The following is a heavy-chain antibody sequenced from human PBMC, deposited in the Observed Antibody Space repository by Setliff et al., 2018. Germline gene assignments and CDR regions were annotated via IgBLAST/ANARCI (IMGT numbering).Heavy chain of an antibody. J-gene: IGHJ4*02. Sequence: GGSLRLSCAASGFNFNNYNMNWVRRAPGKGLEWVAYISYGGTSKYYVDSAKGRFTISRDNAKNSLYLQMNSLRAEDTATYYCARSENCFSTHCSPYDYWGQGTLVTVSS. CDR2: ISYGGTSK. CDR1: GFNFNNYN. V-gene: IGHV3-48*04. D-gene: IGHD2-2*01. CDR3: ARSENCFSTHCSPYDY.